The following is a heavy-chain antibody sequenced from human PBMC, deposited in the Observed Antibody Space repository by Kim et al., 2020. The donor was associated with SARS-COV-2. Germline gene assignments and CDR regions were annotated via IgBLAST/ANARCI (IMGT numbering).Heavy chain of an antibody. Sequence: GGSLRLSCAASGFTFSSYAMSWVRQAPGKGLEWVSAISGSGGSTYYADSVKGRFTISRDNSKNTLYLQMNSLRAEDTAVYYCVGVTGTTSRNWFDPWGQGTLVTVSS. CDR1: GFTFSSYA. CDR3: VGVTGTTSRNWFDP. CDR2: ISGSGGST. V-gene: IGHV3-23*01. D-gene: IGHD1-20*01. J-gene: IGHJ5*02.